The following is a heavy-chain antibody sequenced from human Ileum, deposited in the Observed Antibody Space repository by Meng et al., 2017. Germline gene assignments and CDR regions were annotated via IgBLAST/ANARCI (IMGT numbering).Heavy chain of an antibody. Sequence: VQLFQFCAAVKKLGVPVKSTCKASGYTFTSFSISWVRQAPGQGLEWLGWISAYNGNTNYAQKLQGRVTMTTDTSTSTAYMELRSLRSDNTAVYYCARDRDYGDLDFDYWGQGTLVTVSS. CDR1: GYTFTSFS. D-gene: IGHD4-17*01. CDR3: ARDRDYGDLDFDY. J-gene: IGHJ4*02. CDR2: ISAYNGNT. V-gene: IGHV1-18*01.